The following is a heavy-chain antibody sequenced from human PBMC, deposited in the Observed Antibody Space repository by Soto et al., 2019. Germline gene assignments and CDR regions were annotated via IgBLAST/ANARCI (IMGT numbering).Heavy chain of an antibody. CDR1: EFTFSSYY. V-gene: IGHV3-23*01. Sequence: PMVSLRLSFAASEFTFSSYYMGWVRQAPGKGLQWVSTISGDTVNTYYEDSVKGRFTISRDNSKNTLYLHISSPRAEDTAVYFIAKELYSWRFYNLFYWGQGTLVTVFS. D-gene: IGHD1-26*01. CDR3: AKELYSWRFYNLFY. CDR2: ISGDTVNT. J-gene: IGHJ4*02.